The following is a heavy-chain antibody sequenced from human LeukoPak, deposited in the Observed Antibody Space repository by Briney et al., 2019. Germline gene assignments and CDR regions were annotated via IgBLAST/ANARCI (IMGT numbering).Heavy chain of an antibody. Sequence: PGRSLRLSCAASGFTFSDYYMIWIRQAPGKGLEWVSYSSSSSSYTNYADSVKCRFNISRDNAKNSLYPQMSSLRAEDTGVYYCARDSGHDYGDYFDYWGQGTLVSVFS. CDR3: ARDSGHDYGDYFDY. V-gene: IGHV3-11*06. CDR1: GFTFSDYY. D-gene: IGHD4-17*01. CDR2: SSSSSSYT. J-gene: IGHJ4*02.